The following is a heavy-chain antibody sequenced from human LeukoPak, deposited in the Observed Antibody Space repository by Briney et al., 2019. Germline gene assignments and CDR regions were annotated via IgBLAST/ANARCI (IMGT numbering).Heavy chain of an antibody. CDR2: IYYSGST. Sequence: PLETLSLTCTVSGDSINSSDYYWAWIRQPPGEGLEWIATIYYSGSTYYKPSLKSRLTISVDSSKNQFSLKMNSVTAADTAVYYCARHGNWDPFDYWGQGTLVTASS. D-gene: IGHD7-27*01. V-gene: IGHV4-39*01. CDR3: ARHGNWDPFDY. CDR1: GDSINSSDYY. J-gene: IGHJ4*02.